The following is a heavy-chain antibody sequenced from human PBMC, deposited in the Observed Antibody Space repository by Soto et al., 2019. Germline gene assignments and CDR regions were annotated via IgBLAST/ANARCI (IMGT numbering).Heavy chain of an antibody. Sequence: ASVKVSCKASGYTFTGYYMHWVRQAPGQGLEWMGWINPNSGGTNYAQKFQGWVTMTRDTSISTAYMELSRLRSDDTAVYYCARDMYYYGSGSYYNGYYGMDVWGQGTTVTVSS. CDR2: INPNSGGT. CDR1: GYTFTGYY. V-gene: IGHV1-2*04. CDR3: ARDMYYYGSGSYYNGYYGMDV. D-gene: IGHD3-10*01. J-gene: IGHJ6*02.